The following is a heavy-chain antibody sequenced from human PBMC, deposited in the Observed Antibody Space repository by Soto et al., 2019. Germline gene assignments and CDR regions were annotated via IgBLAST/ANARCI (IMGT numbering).Heavy chain of an antibody. V-gene: IGHV3-23*01. Sequence: VGSLRLSCAASWVTVNTYAMGVFLQAPGKGLEWVSVMSNSGDNTYYADSVKGRFTISRDNSENTLYLQMSSLRAEDTAVYYCAKDAARTSGWYYFDYWGLGTLVTVSS. CDR3: AKDAARTSGWYYFDY. CDR1: WVTVNTYA. CDR2: MSNSGDNT. J-gene: IGHJ4*02. D-gene: IGHD6-19*01.